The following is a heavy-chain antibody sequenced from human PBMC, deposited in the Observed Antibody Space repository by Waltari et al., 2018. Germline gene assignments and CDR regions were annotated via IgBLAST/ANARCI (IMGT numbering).Heavy chain of an antibody. CDR3: AILSYILLHPDYFDH. CDR1: GCTFKSYW. D-gene: IGHD3-16*01. V-gene: IGHV3-74*01. Sequence: EVQLVESGGDLVQPGGYLRLSCAASGCTFKSYWRHWVREPPGKGLEWVSRLDRDGKTPEYADPVRGRFPISRDHAQNPLFLPMDSLRAEDARIYYCAILSYILLHPDYFDHWGLGTLVAVSS. CDR2: LDRDGKTP. J-gene: IGHJ4*02.